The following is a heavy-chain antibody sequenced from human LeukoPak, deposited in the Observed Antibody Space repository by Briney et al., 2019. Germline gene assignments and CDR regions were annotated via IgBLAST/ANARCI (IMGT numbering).Heavy chain of an antibody. CDR2: IKQDGSEK. V-gene: IGHV3-7*01. CDR3: VRTQWLAFDAFDI. CDR1: GFTFSSYN. D-gene: IGHD6-19*01. J-gene: IGHJ3*02. Sequence: PGGSLRLSCAASGFTFSSYNMNWVRQAPGKGLEWVANIKQDGSEKYYVDSVKGRFTISRDNAKNSLYLQMNSLRAEDTAVYYCVRTQWLAFDAFDIWGQGTMVTVSS.